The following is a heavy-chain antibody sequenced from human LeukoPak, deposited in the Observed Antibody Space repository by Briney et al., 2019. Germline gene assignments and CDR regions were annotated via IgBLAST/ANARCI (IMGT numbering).Heavy chain of an antibody. CDR2: IIPILGIA. CDR1: GGTFSSYA. J-gene: IGHJ4*02. V-gene: IGHV1-69*04. D-gene: IGHD6-13*01. Sequence: SVKVSCKASGGTFSSYAISWVRQAPGQGLEWMGRIIPILGIANYAQKLQGRVTITADKSTSTAYMELSSLRSEDTAVYYCAGASAAAPDYFDYWGQGTLVTVSS. CDR3: AGASAAAPDYFDY.